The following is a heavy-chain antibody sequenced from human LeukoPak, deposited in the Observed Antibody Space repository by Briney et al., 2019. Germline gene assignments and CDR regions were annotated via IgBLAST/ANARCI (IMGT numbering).Heavy chain of an antibody. J-gene: IGHJ4*02. Sequence: PSETLSLTCPVSVCSLRSSSYYWGWIRQPPGKGLEWIGSIYYSGSTYYNPSLKSRVTISVDTSKNQFSLKLSSVTAADTAVYYCARQDDFWSGYYYYWGQGTLVTVSS. CDR2: IYYSGST. V-gene: IGHV4-39*01. CDR1: VCSLRSSSYY. CDR3: ARQDDFWSGYYYY. D-gene: IGHD3-3*01.